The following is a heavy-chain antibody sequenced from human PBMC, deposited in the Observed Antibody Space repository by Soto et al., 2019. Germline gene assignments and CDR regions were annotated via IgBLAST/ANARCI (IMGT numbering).Heavy chain of an antibody. V-gene: IGHV4-31*03. Sequence: QVQLQESGPGLVKPSQTLSLTCTVSGGSISSGDYYWSWIRQHPGKGLEWIGYIYYSGSTYYNPSLKSRVTISVDTSKNQFSLKLSSVTAADTAVYYCVRWWSGSRQGFDPWGQGTLVTASS. CDR1: GGSISSGDYY. CDR2: IYYSGST. CDR3: VRWWSGSRQGFDP. D-gene: IGHD3-3*01. J-gene: IGHJ5*02.